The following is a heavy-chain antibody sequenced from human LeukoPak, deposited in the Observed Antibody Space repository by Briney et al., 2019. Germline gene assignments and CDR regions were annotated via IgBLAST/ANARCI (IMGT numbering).Heavy chain of an antibody. CDR3: ARGRRYYGSGSHYITPYLVAFDI. V-gene: IGHV4-59*01. D-gene: IGHD3-10*01. CDR2: IYYSGST. Sequence: PSETLSLTCTVSGGSISSYYWSWIRQPPGKGLEWIGYIYYSGSTNYNPSLKSRVTISVDTSKNQFSLKPSSVAAADTAVYYCARGRRYYGSGSHYITPYLVAFDIWGQGTMVTVSS. J-gene: IGHJ3*02. CDR1: GGSISSYY.